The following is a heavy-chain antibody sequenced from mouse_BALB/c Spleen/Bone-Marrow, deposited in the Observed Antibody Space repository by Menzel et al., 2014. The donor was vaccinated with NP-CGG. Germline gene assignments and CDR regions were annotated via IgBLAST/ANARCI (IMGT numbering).Heavy chain of an antibody. D-gene: IGHD2-10*02. Sequence: VQLQQSGAEQVRPGASVKLSCKASGYSFTNCWMNWVKQRPGQGLEWIGMIHPSDSETRLNQKFKDKATLTVDKSSSTAYMQLSSPTSEDSAVYYCARRGRYGNYETMDYWGQGTSVTVSS. V-gene: IGHV1-61*01. CDR2: IHPSDSET. CDR3: ARRGRYGNYETMDY. CDR1: GYSFTNCW. J-gene: IGHJ4*01.